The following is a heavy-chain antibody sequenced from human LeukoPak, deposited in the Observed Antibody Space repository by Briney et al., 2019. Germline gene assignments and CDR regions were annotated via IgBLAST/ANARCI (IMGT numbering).Heavy chain of an antibody. V-gene: IGHV3-23*01. CDR1: GFTFSSYA. CDR2: ISGSGGST. CDR3: TKGGRGSYSWIYVDY. J-gene: IGHJ4*02. D-gene: IGHD1-26*01. Sequence: PGGSLRLSCAASGFTFSSYAMSWVRQAPGKGLEWVSAISGSGGSTYYADSVKGRFTISRDNSKNTLYLQMNSLRAEDTAVYYCTKGGRGSYSWIYVDYWGQGTLVTVSS.